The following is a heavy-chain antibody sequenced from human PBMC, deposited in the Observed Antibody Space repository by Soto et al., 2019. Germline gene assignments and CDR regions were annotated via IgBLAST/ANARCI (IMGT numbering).Heavy chain of an antibody. J-gene: IGHJ3*02. CDR1: GGSFSGYY. CDR2: INHSGST. D-gene: IGHD2-15*01. CDR3: ARGLPFGVVVIQGVNAFDI. V-gene: IGHV4-34*01. Sequence: KASETLSLTCAVYGGSFSGYYWSWIRQPPGKGLEWIGEINHSGSTNYNPSLKSRVTISVDTSKNQFSLKLSSVTAADTAVYYCARGLPFGVVVIQGVNAFDIWGQGTMVTVSS.